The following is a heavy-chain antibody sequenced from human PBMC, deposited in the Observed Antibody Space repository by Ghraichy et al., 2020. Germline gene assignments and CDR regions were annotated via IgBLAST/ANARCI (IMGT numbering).Heavy chain of an antibody. D-gene: IGHD2-2*01. CDR3: ARDRGYCSSTSCPRPYGMDV. CDR2: ISSRSSTI. V-gene: IGHV3-48*02. Sequence: GSLRLSCAASGFTFSSYSMNWVRQAPGKGLEWVSYISSRSSTINYADSVKGRFTISRDNAKNSLYLQMNSLRDEDTAVYYCARDRGYCSSTSCPRPYGMDVWGQGTTVTVSS. CDR1: GFTFSSYS. J-gene: IGHJ6*02.